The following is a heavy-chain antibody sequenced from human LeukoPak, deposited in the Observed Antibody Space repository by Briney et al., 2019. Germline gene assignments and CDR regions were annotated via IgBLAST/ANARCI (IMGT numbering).Heavy chain of an antibody. J-gene: IGHJ3*02. V-gene: IGHV4-39*01. CDR3: ARPDSVYDAFDI. CDR2: IYYSGST. Sequence: SETLSLTCTVSGGSISSSSYYWGWIRQPPGKGLEWIGSIYYSGSTYYNPSLKSRVTISVDTSKNQFSLKLSSVTAADTAVYYCARPDSVYDAFDIWGQGTMVTVSS. CDR1: GGSISSSSYY.